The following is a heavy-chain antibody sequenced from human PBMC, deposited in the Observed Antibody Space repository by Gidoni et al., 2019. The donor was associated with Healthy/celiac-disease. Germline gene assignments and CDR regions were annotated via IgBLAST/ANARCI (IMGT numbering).Heavy chain of an antibody. D-gene: IGHD5-18*01. Sequence: QVQLQQCGSGLLKPSETLSLPCAVSGGSFIGYYCSWIRQPPGKGLEWIGEINHSGSTNYNPSLKSRVTISVDTSKNQFSLKLSSVTAADTAVYYCARGAAMAWGRGYYYGMDVWGQGTTVTVSS. CDR3: ARGAAMAWGRGYYYGMDV. CDR1: GGSFIGYY. V-gene: IGHV4-34*01. CDR2: INHSGST. J-gene: IGHJ6*02.